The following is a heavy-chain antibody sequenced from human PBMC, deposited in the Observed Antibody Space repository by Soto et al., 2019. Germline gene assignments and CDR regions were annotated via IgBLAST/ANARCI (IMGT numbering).Heavy chain of an antibody. CDR1: GFTFSSYG. D-gene: IGHD2-15*01. Sequence: GGSLRLSCAASGFTFSSYGMHWVRQAPGKGLEWVAVISYDGINKYYADSVKGRFTISRDNSKNTLYLQMNSPRAEDTAVYYCAKARTIYGGRSYYGMDVWGQGTTVTVSS. CDR2: ISYDGINK. V-gene: IGHV3-30*18. J-gene: IGHJ6*02. CDR3: AKARTIYGGRSYYGMDV.